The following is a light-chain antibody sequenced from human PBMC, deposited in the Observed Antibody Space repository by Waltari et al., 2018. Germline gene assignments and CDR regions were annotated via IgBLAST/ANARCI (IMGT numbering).Light chain of an antibody. CDR1: QSINTY. CDR3: QQSYTSPWT. V-gene: IGKV1-39*01. CDR2: ATS. J-gene: IGKJ1*01. Sequence: DIQMTQSPSSLSASVGDRVTITCRASQSINTYLNWYQQIPGKAPKLLIYATSNLQSGVPSRFSGSGSGTHFTLTISSLQPEDFSIYYCQQSYTSPWTFGQGTRVEIK.